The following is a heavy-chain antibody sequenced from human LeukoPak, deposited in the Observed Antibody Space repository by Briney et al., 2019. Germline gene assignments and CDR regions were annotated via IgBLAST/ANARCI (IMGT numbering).Heavy chain of an antibody. D-gene: IGHD2-15*01. CDR3: AREIVVVVAATRESWFDP. V-gene: IGHV3-33*01. J-gene: IGHJ5*02. CDR2: IWYDGSNK. CDR1: GFTFRSYG. Sequence: PGGSLSLSCAASGFTFRSYGMHWVRQAPGKGLEWVAVIWYDGSNKYYAAAVKGRFTISRDNSKNTLYLQMNSLRAEDTAVYYCAREIVVVVAATRESWFDPWGQGTLVTVSS.